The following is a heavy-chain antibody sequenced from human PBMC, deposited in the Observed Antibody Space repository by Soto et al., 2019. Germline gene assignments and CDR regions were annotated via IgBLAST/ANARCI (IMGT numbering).Heavy chain of an antibody. CDR3: ARAYYDFWTSYHYGMDV. J-gene: IGHJ6*02. Sequence: QLQLQESGSGLVKPSQTLSLTCAVSGVSISSDGYSWSWIRQPPGKGLEWIGFIYQSGSTYYNPSLKSRGTMSVDRSKNQFSLKLTSVTAADTAVYYCARAYYDFWTSYHYGMDVWGQGTTVTV. D-gene: IGHD3-3*01. CDR2: IYQSGST. CDR1: GVSISSDGYS. V-gene: IGHV4-30-2*01.